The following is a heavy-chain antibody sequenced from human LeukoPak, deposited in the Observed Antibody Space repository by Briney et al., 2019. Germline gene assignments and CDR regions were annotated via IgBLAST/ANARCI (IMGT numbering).Heavy chain of an antibody. Sequence: PGGSLRLSCAASGFTFSSYSMNWVRQAPGKGLEWVSYISSSSSTIYYADSVKGRFTIPRGNAKNSLYLQMNSLRDEDTAVYYCARSVRGYERCEDYWGQGTLVTVSS. CDR3: ARSVRGYERCEDY. CDR2: ISSSSSTI. CDR1: GFTFSSYS. V-gene: IGHV3-48*02. J-gene: IGHJ4*02. D-gene: IGHD5-12*01.